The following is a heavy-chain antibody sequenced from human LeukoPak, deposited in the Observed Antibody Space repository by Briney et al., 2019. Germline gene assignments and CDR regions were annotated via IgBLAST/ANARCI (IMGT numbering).Heavy chain of an antibody. Sequence: PGGSLRLSCAASGFTFSSCAMSWVRQAPGTGLEWFSAISGSGGRTYYADSVKGRFTISRDNSKNTLYLQMTSLRAEDTAVYYCAKLRGFGELHHFDYWGQGTLVTVSS. CDR3: AKLRGFGELHHFDY. CDR2: ISGSGGRT. J-gene: IGHJ4*02. V-gene: IGHV3-23*01. CDR1: GFTFSSCA. D-gene: IGHD3-10*01.